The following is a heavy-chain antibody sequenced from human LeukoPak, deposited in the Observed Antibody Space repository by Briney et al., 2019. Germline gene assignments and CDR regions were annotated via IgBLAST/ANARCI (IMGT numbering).Heavy chain of an antibody. CDR1: GFTFSSYA. CDR2: INNNGGST. D-gene: IGHD4-17*01. Sequence: GGSLRLSCAASGFTFSSYAMHWVRQAPGKGLEYVSGINNNGGSTYYANSVKGRFTISRDNSKNTLYLQMGSLRPEDMAVYFCANGAWGYDDLLNADYYYGLDVWGQGTTVTVSS. J-gene: IGHJ6*02. V-gene: IGHV3-64*01. CDR3: ANGAWGYDDLLNADYYYGLDV.